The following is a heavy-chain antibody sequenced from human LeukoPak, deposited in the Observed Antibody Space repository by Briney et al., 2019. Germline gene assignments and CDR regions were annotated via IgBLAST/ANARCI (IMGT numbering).Heavy chain of an antibody. CDR1: GGSMTYYY. CDR2: IYYSGNT. CDR3: ARQRGGYVDY. J-gene: IGHJ4*02. D-gene: IGHD2-15*01. Sequence: SETLSLTCTVSGGSMTYYYWTWIRQPPGKGLEWIGYIYYSGNTNYYPSLKSRVTISVDTSKNQFSLMLGSVTAADTAVFYCARQRGGYVDYWGQGTLVTVSS. V-gene: IGHV4-59*08.